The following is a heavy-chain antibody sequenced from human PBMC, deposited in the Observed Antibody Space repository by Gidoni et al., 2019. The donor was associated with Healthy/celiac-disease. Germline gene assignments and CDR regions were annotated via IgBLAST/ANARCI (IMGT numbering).Heavy chain of an antibody. D-gene: IGHD4-17*01. V-gene: IGHV4-4*02. CDR2: IYPSGST. CDR3: ARGDYTKYGDHFDY. Sequence: QGQLQEPPPGLVKPSGTLSLTCAVSGGSPSSSNWWSWVRQPPGKGLEWIGAIYPSGSTNYNPSLKRRVTISVDKSKNQFALQLSSVTAADTAVYYCARGDYTKYGDHFDYWGQGTLVTVSS. J-gene: IGHJ4*02. CDR1: GGSPSSSNW.